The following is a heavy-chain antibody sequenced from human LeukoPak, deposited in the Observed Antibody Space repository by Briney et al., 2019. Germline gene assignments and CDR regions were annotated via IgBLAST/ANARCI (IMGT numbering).Heavy chain of an antibody. CDR1: GGTFSSHA. V-gene: IGHV1-69*05. J-gene: IGHJ3*02. CDR2: TTPIFGSA. Sequence: ASVKVSCKASGGTFSSHAVSWVRQAPGQGLEWMGGTTPIFGSAEYAQKFQGRVTTTTDESTSTAYMELSSLRSEDTAVYYCARAPFYFDSSGFSMDAFDIWGQGTMVTVSS. D-gene: IGHD3-22*01. CDR3: ARAPFYFDSSGFSMDAFDI.